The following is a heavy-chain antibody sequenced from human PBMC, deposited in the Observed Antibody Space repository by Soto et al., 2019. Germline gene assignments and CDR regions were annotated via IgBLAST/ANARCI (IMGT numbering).Heavy chain of an antibody. CDR2: TDPNRRT. CDR1: GGSIRSSDNY. CDR3: ARSSPESTGYDAFDP. V-gene: IGHV4-30-4*01. Sequence: QVQLQESGPGLVKPSQTLSLTCTVSGGSIRSSDNYWTSILHPPGKGLELIGYTDPNRRTPYNPSLMSCFIIAVDTSKDEFSLRITSVTAADPAVYFCARSSPESTGYDAFDPWGQGTLLKFSS. J-gene: IGHJ5*02. D-gene: IGHD3-22*01.